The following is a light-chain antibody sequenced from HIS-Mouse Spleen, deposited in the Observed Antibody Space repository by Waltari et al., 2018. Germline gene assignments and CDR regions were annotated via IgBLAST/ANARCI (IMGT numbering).Light chain of an antibody. CDR1: SSDVGGYNH. CDR3: SAYTSSSTRV. Sequence: QSALTQPAPVSGSPRQSITISCTGTSSDVGGYNHVSWYQQHTRKAPKLMIYHLSHRPGRLFYRFSGSNTGNPATLTLSGLQAEYKADYYCSAYTSSSTRVFGGRTKLTVL. V-gene: IGLV2-14*03. CDR2: HLS. J-gene: IGLJ2*01.